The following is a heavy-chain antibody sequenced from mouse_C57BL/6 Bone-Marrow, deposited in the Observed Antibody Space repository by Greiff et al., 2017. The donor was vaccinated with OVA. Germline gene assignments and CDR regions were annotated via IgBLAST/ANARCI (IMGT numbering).Heavy chain of an antibody. V-gene: IGHV2-9-1*01. Sequence: VQVVESGPGLVAPSQSLSITCTVSGFSLTSYAISWVRQPPGKGLEWLGVFWTGGGPNYNQAHKSRLSISRDNYKSQIFLKMNSLRTDDTASYDCARNDYSNLYAMDYWGQGTSVTVSS. CDR3: ARNDYSNLYAMDY. J-gene: IGHJ4*01. CDR1: GFSLTSYA. CDR2: FWTGGGP. D-gene: IGHD2-5*01.